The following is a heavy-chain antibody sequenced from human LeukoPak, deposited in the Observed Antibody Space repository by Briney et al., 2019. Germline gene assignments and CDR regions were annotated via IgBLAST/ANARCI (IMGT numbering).Heavy chain of an antibody. CDR3: ARNGYYDSYFEY. CDR1: GVAISTYY. D-gene: IGHD3-22*01. J-gene: IGHJ4*02. V-gene: IGHV4-59*01. Sequence: PLETLSLTCTVSGVAISTYYWTWIRQPPGKGLEWIGYIDYGGNTAYNPSLKSRVTISVDTSKNQFSLRLSSVTAADTAVYYCARNGYYDSYFEYWGQGILVTVSS. CDR2: IDYGGNT.